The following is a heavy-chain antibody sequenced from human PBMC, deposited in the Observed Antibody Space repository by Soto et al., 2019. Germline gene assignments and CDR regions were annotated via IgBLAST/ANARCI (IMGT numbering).Heavy chain of an antibody. V-gene: IGHV4-39*01. CDR3: ARQAYEQQLGGDAFDI. CDR1: GGSSSSSSYY. Sequence: SETGSLTCTVSGGSSSSSSYYWCWIRQPPGKGLEWIGSIYYSGSTYYNPSLKRRVTICVDTSKNQLSLKLSSVTAADTAVYYCARQAYEQQLGGDAFDIWGQGTMVTVSS. J-gene: IGHJ3*02. D-gene: IGHD6-13*01. CDR2: IYYSGST.